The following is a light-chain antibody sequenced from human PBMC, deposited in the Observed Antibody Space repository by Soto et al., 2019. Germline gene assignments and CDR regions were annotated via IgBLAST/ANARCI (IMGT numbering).Light chain of an antibody. CDR3: QHCDSYWT. J-gene: IGKJ1*01. V-gene: IGKV1-5*03. CDR2: KAS. CDR1: QSISTS. Sequence: DIQMTQSPSTLSASVGDRVTITCRASQSISTSLAWYQQKPGKAPKVLIYKASSVESGVPSRFSGSGSGTEFTLTISSLQPDDVATYYCQHCDSYWTFGQGTKGEIK.